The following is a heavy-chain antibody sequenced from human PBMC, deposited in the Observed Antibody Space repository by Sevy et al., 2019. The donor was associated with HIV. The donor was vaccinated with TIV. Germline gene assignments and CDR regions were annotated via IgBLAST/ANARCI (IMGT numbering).Heavy chain of an antibody. D-gene: IGHD1-26*01. Sequence: GGSLRLSCAASGFTFSHYWMTWVRQAPGKGPEWVANIKGDGSEKYYVDSVRGRFTISRDNAKNSLYLQMNSLRGEDTALYSSARDCNSATCLWGMDVWGQGTTVTVSS. CDR1: GFTFSHYW. V-gene: IGHV3-7*03. CDR3: ARDCNSATCLWGMDV. J-gene: IGHJ6*02. CDR2: IKGDGSEK.